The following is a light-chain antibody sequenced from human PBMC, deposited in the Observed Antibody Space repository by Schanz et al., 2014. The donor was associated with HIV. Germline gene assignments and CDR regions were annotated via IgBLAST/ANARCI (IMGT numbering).Light chain of an antibody. J-gene: IGKJ2*01. V-gene: IGKV1-5*03. Sequence: DIQMTQSPSTLSASVGDRVTISCRASQSISNWLVWYQQKPGKAPKLLISKASSLESGVPSRFSGSGSGTEFTLTISSLQPDDFATYYCQQYDTYPYTFGRGTKLEIK. CDR1: QSISNW. CDR3: QQYDTYPYT. CDR2: KAS.